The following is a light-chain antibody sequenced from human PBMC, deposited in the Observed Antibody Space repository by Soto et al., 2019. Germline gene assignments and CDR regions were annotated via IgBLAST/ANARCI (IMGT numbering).Light chain of an antibody. CDR1: QGVTTN. CDR3: QQYGSSGT. J-gene: IGKJ1*01. CDR2: DVS. V-gene: IGKV3-15*01. Sequence: EILMTQSPATLSVSPGEIVTLSCRAGQGVTTNFAWYQQKSGQSPRLLIYDVSSRATGVPSRFSGTGSGTDFTLTISRLEPEDFAVYYCQQYGSSGTFGQGTKVDIK.